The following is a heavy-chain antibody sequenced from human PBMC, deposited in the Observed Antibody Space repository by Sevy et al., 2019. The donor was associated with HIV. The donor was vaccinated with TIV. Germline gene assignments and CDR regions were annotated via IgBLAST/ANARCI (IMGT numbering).Heavy chain of an antibody. J-gene: IGHJ4*02. V-gene: IGHV3-21*01. CDR2: ISSSGSYI. CDR3: ARGRGTGYSYGFDY. D-gene: IGHD5-18*01. CDR1: GFTFSSYS. Sequence: GGSLRLSCAASGFTFSSYSMNWVRQAPGKGLEWVSSISSSGSYIFYAHSVKGRFTISRDNAKNTLYLQMNSLRAEDTAVYYCARGRGTGYSYGFDYWGQGTLVTVSS.